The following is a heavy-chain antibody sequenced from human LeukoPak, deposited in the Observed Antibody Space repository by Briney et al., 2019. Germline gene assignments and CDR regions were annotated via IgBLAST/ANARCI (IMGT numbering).Heavy chain of an antibody. J-gene: IGHJ4*02. V-gene: IGHV4-34*01. CDR1: GGSFSGYY. CDR2: INHSGST. CDR3: ARHIAAAGTRADY. D-gene: IGHD6-13*01. Sequence: SETLSLTCAVYGGSFSGYYWSWIRQTPGKGLEWIGEINHSGSTNYNPSLKSRVTISVDTSKNQFSLKLSSVTAADTAVYYCARHIAAAGTRADYWGQGTLVTVSS.